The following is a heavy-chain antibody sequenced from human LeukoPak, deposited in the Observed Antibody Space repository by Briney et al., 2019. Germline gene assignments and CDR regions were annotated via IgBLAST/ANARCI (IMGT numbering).Heavy chain of an antibody. D-gene: IGHD5-24*01. V-gene: IGHV4-59*08. CDR3: ARHKWDGFNCFDY. CDR1: GGSISSYY. Sequence: SETLSLTCTVSGGSISSYYWSWIRQPPGKGLEWIGYIYYSGSTNYNPSLKSRVTISVDTSKNQFSLKLSSVTAADTAVYYCARHKWDGFNCFDYWGQGTLVTVSS. J-gene: IGHJ4*02. CDR2: IYYSGST.